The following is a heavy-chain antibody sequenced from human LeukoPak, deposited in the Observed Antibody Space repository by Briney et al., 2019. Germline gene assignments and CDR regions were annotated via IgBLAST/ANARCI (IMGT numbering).Heavy chain of an antibody. CDR1: GGSFSGYY. J-gene: IGHJ4*02. D-gene: IGHD3-10*01. V-gene: IGHV4-34*01. CDR3: ARGGITMVRGVKRPFDY. CDR2: INHSGST. Sequence: PSETLSLTCAVYGGSFSGYYWSWIRQPPGKGLEWIGEINHSGSTNYNPSLKSRVTISVDTSKNQFSLKLSSVTAADTAVYYCARGGITMVRGVKRPFDYWGQGTLVTVSS.